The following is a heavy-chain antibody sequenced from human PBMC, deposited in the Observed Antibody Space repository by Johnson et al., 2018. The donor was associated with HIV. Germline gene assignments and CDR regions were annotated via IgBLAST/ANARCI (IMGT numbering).Heavy chain of an antibody. CDR3: AKGFGASSGAFDI. CDR2: INWNGGTT. Sequence: VQLVESGGGLVQPGGSLRLSCAASGLTFSSYAMSWVRQAAGKGLEWVSGINWNGGTTSYEDSVKGRFTTSRDNANNSLYLQMNGLRAEDTAVYYCAKGFGASSGAFDIWGQGTMVTVSS. J-gene: IGHJ3*02. CDR1: GLTFSSYA. V-gene: IGHV3-20*04. D-gene: IGHD1-26*01.